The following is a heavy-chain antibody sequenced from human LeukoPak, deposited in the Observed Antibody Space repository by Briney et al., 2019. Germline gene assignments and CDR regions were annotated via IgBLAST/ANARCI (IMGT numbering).Heavy chain of an antibody. Sequence: GGSLRLSCAASGFTFSDYGMHWVRQAPGKGLGWVAFIRYDGSNKYYADSVKGRFTISRDNSKNTLYLQMNSLRAEDTAVYYCAKDPVGGSYYPYYMDVWGKGTTVTISS. CDR1: GFTFSDYG. CDR3: AKDPVGGSYYPYYMDV. J-gene: IGHJ6*03. D-gene: IGHD3-10*01. CDR2: IRYDGSNK. V-gene: IGHV3-30*02.